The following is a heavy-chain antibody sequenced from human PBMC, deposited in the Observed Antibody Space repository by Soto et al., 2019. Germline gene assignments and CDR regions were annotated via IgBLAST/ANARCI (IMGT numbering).Heavy chain of an antibody. CDR2: MNPNSGNT. CDR3: ARGYDILTGYVY. CDR1: GYTFTSYD. D-gene: IGHD3-9*01. Sequence: ASVKVSCKASGYTFTSYDINWVRQATGQGLEWMGWMNPNSGNTGYAQKFQGRVTMTRNTSISTAYMELSSLRSEDTAVYYCARGYDILTGYVYWGQGTQVTVSS. J-gene: IGHJ4*02. V-gene: IGHV1-8*01.